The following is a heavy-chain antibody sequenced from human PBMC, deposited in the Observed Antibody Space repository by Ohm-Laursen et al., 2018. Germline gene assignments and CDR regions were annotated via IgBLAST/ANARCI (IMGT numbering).Heavy chain of an antibody. D-gene: IGHD6-19*01. CDR1: GFIFSNYW. V-gene: IGHV3-7*01. CDR3: ARDQGWVDY. CDR2: IRKDGGET. J-gene: IGHJ4*02. Sequence: SLRLSCSASGFIFSNYWMTWVRQAPGKGLEWVANIRKDGGETYYVDSVKGRFTISRDNAKNSLYLQINSLKGEDTAVYYCARDQGWVDYWGQGTLVTVSS.